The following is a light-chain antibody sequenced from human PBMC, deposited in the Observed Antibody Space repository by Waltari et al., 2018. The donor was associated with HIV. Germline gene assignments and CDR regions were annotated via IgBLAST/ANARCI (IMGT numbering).Light chain of an antibody. CDR3: MQATPFPLT. CDR2: KVS. Sequence: EIVMMPSPPSSPVIIGQPASISCRSSQSLVHTDGKTYLSWLKQRPGQPPRLLIYKVSTRFSGGPDIFSGSGTGRDVTLRITRVEVEDVATYYCMQATPFPLTFGQGTRLEIK. V-gene: IGKV2-24*01. J-gene: IGKJ5*01. CDR1: QSLVHTDGKTY.